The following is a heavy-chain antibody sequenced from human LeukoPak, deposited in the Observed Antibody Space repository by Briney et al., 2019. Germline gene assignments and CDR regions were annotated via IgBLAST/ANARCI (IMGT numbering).Heavy chain of an antibody. D-gene: IGHD2-15*01. J-gene: IGHJ3*02. Sequence: SETLSLTCAVYGGSFSGYYWSWIRQPPGKGLEWIGEIDHSGSTNYNPSLKSRVTISVDTSKNQFSLKLSSVTAADTAVYYCAKGPVVTFDIWGQGTMVTVSS. V-gene: IGHV4-34*01. CDR1: GGSFSGYY. CDR3: AKGPVVTFDI. CDR2: IDHSGST.